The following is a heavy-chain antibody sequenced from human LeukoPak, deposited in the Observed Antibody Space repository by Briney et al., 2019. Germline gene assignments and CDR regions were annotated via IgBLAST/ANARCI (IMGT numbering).Heavy chain of an antibody. Sequence: PGGSLRLSCAASGFTFSGSGIHWVRQASGKGLEWVSRIRIKANSYATAYAASVLGRFTISRDDSKNTAYLQMNSLKTEDTAVYFCTGLGEVDTAMLKSAFDVWGQGTMVTVSS. CDR1: GFTFSGSG. CDR2: IRIKANSYAT. V-gene: IGHV3-73*01. D-gene: IGHD5-18*01. CDR3: TGLGEVDTAMLKSAFDV. J-gene: IGHJ3*01.